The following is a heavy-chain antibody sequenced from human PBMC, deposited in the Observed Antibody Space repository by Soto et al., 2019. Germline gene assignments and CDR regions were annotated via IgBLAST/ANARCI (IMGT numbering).Heavy chain of an antibody. CDR2: ISYDGSNK. J-gene: IGHJ4*02. CDR3: AKGRHPYSSSCLDY. CDR1: GFTFSSYG. D-gene: IGHD6-13*01. V-gene: IGHV3-30*18. Sequence: PGGSLRLSCAASGFTFSSYGMHWVRQAPGKGLEWVAVISYDGSNKYYADSVKGRFTISRDNSKNTLYLQMNSLRAEDTAVYYCAKGRHPYSSSCLDYWGQGTLVTVSS.